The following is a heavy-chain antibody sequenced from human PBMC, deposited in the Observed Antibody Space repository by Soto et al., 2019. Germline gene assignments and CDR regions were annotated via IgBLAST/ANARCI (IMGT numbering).Heavy chain of an antibody. CDR1: GFTFSSYG. J-gene: IGHJ4*02. D-gene: IGHD3-16*02. CDR3: AKDSTSSIMITFGGVIVNLHY. Sequence: GGSLRLSCAASGFTFSSYGMHWVRQAPGKGLEWVAVISYDGSNKYYADSVKGRFTISIDNSKNTLYLQMNSLRAEDTAVYYCAKDSTSSIMITFGGVIVNLHYWGQGTLVTVSS. CDR2: ISYDGSNK. V-gene: IGHV3-30*18.